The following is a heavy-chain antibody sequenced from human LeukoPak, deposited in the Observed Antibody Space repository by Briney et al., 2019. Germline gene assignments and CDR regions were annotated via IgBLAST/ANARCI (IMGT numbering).Heavy chain of an antibody. CDR2: IVPILGIA. V-gene: IGHV1-69*04. Sequence: SVKVSCKASGGTFSSCAISWVRQAPGQGLEWMGRIVPILGIANYAQKFQGRVTITADKSTSTAYMELSSLRSEDTAVYYCARRRTYYYDSSGYYPPDDAFDIWGQGTMVTVSS. CDR3: ARRRTYYYDSSGYYPPDDAFDI. CDR1: GGTFSSCA. D-gene: IGHD3-22*01. J-gene: IGHJ3*02.